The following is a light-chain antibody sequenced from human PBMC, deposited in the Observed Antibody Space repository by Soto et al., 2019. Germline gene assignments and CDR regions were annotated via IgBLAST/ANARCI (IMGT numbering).Light chain of an antibody. V-gene: IGKV3-15*01. CDR3: QQYYSWPRT. Sequence: EIVMTQSPATLSVSPGERATLSCRASQSVSTRLAWYKQKPGQAPSLLIYDASTRAAGSPARFSGSGSETEFTLAISSLQSEDFAVYYCQQYYSWPRTFGQGTKVDIK. J-gene: IGKJ1*01. CDR2: DAS. CDR1: QSVSTR.